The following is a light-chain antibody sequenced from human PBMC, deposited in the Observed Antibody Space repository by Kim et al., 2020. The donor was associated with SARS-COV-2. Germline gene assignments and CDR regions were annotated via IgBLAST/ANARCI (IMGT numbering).Light chain of an antibody. CDR1: SSDVGSYDL. CDR2: EVT. V-gene: IGLV2-23*02. CDR3: CSYSGSSTLV. J-gene: IGLJ3*02. Sequence: GQSITISCTGTSSDVGSYDLVSWYQQHPGEAPQLMIYEVTNRPSGVSNRFSGSRSGNTASLTISGLQAEDEADYYCCSYSGSSTLVFGGGTQLTVL.